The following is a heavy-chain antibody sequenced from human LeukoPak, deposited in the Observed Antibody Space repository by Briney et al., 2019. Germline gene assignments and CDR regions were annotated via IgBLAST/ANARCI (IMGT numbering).Heavy chain of an antibody. CDR3: ARSATGYSSSWPFDY. J-gene: IGHJ4*02. V-gene: IGHV4-59*01. D-gene: IGHD6-13*01. Sequence: SETLSLTCTVSGGSINNYYWSWVRQPPGAGLEWLAYIYYTGSTNYNPSLKSRVTISVDTSKNQFSLKLSSVTAADTAVYYCARSATGYSSSWPFDYWGQGTLVTVSS. CDR2: IYYTGST. CDR1: GGSINNYY.